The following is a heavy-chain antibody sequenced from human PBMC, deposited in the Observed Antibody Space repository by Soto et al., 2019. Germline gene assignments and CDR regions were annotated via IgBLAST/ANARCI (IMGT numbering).Heavy chain of an antibody. CDR1: GGTFSSYA. V-gene: IGHV1-69*13. D-gene: IGHD6-13*01. J-gene: IGHJ4*02. CDR3: ARDKIAAAGTFSRPTKH. CDR2: IIPIFGTA. Sequence: GASVKVSCKASGGTFSSYAISWVRQAPGQGLEWMGGIIPIFGTANYAQKFQGRVTITADESTSTAYMELNSLRAEDTAVYYCARDKIAAAGTFSRPTKHWGQGTLVTVSS.